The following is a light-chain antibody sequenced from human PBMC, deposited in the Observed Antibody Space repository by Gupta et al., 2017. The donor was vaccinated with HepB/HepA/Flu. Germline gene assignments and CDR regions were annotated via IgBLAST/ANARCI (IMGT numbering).Light chain of an antibody. J-gene: IGLJ1*01. CDR3: SSYASGSTLV. CDR1: SNDVGGYNF. CDR2: DVS. V-gene: IGLV2-14*01. Sequence: QSALTQPASVSGSPGQSITTPCTGTSNDVGGYNFVSWSQQHPGKAPKLMIYDVSDRPSGVSNRFSGSKSGSTASLTISGLQAEDEADYYCSSYASGSTLVVGTGTKVTVL.